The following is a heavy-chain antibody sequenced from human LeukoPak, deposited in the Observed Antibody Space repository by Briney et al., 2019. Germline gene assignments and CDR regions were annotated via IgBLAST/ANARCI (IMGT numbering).Heavy chain of an antibody. CDR3: ARDTSGYFSVGD. J-gene: IGHJ4*02. CDR1: GFTFSSYW. CDR2: IKQDGSEK. D-gene: IGHD3-22*01. Sequence: GGSLRLSCAASGFTFSSYWMSWVRQAPGKGLEWVANIKQDGSEKYYVDSVKGRFTISRDNANTSLYLQMNSLRVEDTAVYHCARDTSGYFSVGDWGQGTLVTVSS. V-gene: IGHV3-7*01.